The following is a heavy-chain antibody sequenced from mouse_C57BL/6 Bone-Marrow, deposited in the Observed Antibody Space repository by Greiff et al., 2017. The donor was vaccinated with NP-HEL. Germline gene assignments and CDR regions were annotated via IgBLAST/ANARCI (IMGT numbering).Heavy chain of an antibody. D-gene: IGHD1-1*01. V-gene: IGHV1-18*01. CDR3: ARGGLRCFDV. Sequence: VQLQQPGPELVKPGASVKISCKASGYTFTDYCMHWVKQSHGQSLEWIGSINPTNGGTNYNQKFKGKATLTVDKSSSTAYMELRSLTSEDTAVYYCARGGLRCFDVWGTGTTVTVSS. CDR2: INPTNGGT. CDR1: GYTFTDYC. J-gene: IGHJ1*03.